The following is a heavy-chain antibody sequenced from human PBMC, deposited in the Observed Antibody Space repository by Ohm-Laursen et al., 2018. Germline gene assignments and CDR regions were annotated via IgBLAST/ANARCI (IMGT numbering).Heavy chain of an antibody. Sequence: SLRLSCAASGFSFSDYFMNWVRQAPGKGLEWVSSISSSGSYIYYADSVRGRLTVSRDNAKNSLYLQMNSLRAEDTAVYYCARAIAAAVAGTDWYFDLWGRGTLVTASS. J-gene: IGHJ2*01. D-gene: IGHD6-19*01. CDR2: ISSSGSYI. V-gene: IGHV3-21*01. CDR3: ARAIAAAVAGTDWYFDL. CDR1: GFSFSDYF.